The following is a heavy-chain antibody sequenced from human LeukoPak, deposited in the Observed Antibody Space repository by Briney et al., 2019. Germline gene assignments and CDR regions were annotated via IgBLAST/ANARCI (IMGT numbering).Heavy chain of an antibody. D-gene: IGHD6-13*01. CDR3: AKDGAAARDY. Sequence: GGSLRLSCAASGFTFSSYSMNWVRQAPGKGLEWVSAISGSGGSTYYADSVKGRFTISRDNSKNTLYLQMNSLRAEDTAVYYCAKDGAAARDYWGQGTLVTVSS. J-gene: IGHJ4*02. V-gene: IGHV3-23*01. CDR1: GFTFSSYS. CDR2: ISGSGGST.